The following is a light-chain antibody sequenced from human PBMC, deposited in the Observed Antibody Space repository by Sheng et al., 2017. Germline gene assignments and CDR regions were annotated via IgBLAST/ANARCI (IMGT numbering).Light chain of an antibody. J-gene: IGKJ4*01. V-gene: IGKV3D-20*02. CDR3: QQRHNSLT. CDR2: GAS. CDR1: QSISSSY. Sequence: EIVLTQSPGTLSLSPGDGATLSCRASQSISSSYVAWYQQTPGQAPRLLIYGASSRATGIPDRFSGSGSGTDFTLNISGLEPEDFAVYYCQQRHNSLTFGGETKVEI.